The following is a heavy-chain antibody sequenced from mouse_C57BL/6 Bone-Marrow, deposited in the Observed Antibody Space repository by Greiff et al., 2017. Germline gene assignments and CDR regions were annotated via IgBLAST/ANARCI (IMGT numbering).Heavy chain of an antibody. V-gene: IGHV1-4*01. J-gene: IGHJ2*01. CDR3: ARMVLQLGRDY. CDR2: INPSSGYT. D-gene: IGHD4-1*02. Sequence: VQLVESGAELARPGASVKMSCKASGYTFTSYTMHWVKQRPGQGLEWIGYINPSSGYTKYNQKFKDKATLTADKSSSTAYMQLSSLTSEDSAVYYCARMVLQLGRDYWGQGTTLTVSS. CDR1: GYTFTSYT.